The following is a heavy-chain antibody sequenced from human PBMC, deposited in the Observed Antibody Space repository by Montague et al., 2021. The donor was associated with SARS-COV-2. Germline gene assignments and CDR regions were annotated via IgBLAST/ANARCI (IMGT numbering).Heavy chain of an antibody. CDR3: VRSQYSNTWFFDY. CDR1: GDSVSNNRAA. CDR2: TYFRTKWFH. J-gene: IGHJ4*02. D-gene: IGHD6-6*01. V-gene: IGHV6-1*01. Sequence: CAISGDSVSNNRAAWNWIRQSPSGRLQWLGRTYFRTKWFHHYAPXXECRITVNADASKNHFSLQLTSVTPEDSAKYFCVRSQYSNTWFFDYWGQGAQVTVSS.